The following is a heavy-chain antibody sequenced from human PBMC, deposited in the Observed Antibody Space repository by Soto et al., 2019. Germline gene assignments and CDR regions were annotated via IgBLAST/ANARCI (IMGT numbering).Heavy chain of an antibody. CDR3: AKTPPGYGSGSTVVDY. J-gene: IGHJ4*02. CDR2: ISGSGGST. D-gene: IGHD3-10*01. V-gene: IGHV3-23*01. Sequence: EVQLLESGGGLVQPGGSLRLSCAASGFTFSSYAMSWVRQTPGKGLEWVSAISGSGGSTYYADSVKGRFTISRDNSKNTLYLQMNSLRAEATAVYYCAKTPPGYGSGSTVVDYWGQGTLVTVSS. CDR1: GFTFSSYA.